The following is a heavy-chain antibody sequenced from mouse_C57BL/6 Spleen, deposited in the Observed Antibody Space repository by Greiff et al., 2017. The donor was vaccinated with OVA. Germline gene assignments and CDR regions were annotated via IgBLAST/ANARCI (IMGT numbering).Heavy chain of an antibody. CDR3: ASQDSSGPWFAY. CDR2: INPGSGGT. D-gene: IGHD3-2*02. Sequence: QVQLQQSGAELVRPGTSVKVSCKASGYAFTNYLIEWVKQRPGQGLEWIGVINPGSGGTNYNEKFKGKATLTADKSSSTAYMQLSSLTSEDSAVYFCASQDSSGPWFAYWGQGTLVTVSA. V-gene: IGHV1-54*01. CDR1: GYAFTNYL. J-gene: IGHJ3*01.